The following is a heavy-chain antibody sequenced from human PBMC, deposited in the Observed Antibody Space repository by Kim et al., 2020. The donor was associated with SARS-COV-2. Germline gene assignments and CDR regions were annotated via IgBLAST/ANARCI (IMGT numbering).Heavy chain of an antibody. V-gene: IGHV3-23*01. CDR1: GFTFSSYA. D-gene: IGHD3-22*01. CDR3: ASTPPYCFGSSGWVN. CDR2: ISGSGGST. Sequence: GGSLRLSCAASGFTFSSYAMSWVRQAPGKGLEWVSAISGSGGSTYYADSVKGRFTISRDNSKNTLYLQMNSLRAEDTAVYYCASTPPYCFGSSGWVNWGQGTLVTVSS. J-gene: IGHJ4*02.